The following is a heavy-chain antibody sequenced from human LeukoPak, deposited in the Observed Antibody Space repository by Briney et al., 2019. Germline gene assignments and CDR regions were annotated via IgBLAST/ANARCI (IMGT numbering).Heavy chain of an antibody. Sequence: SETLSLTCTVSGGSISSYYWSWIRLPPGKGLEWIGYIYYTGATYYNPSLKSRVTISLDASKNQLSLKLSSVTAADAAVNYCARAGYSYGTGYYFDYWGQGALVTVSS. CDR3: ARAGYSYGTGYYFDY. D-gene: IGHD5-18*01. V-gene: IGHV4-59*01. J-gene: IGHJ4*02. CDR2: IYYTGAT. CDR1: GGSISSYY.